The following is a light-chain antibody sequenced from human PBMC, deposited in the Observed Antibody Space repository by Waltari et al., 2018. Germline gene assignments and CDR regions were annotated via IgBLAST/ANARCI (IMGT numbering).Light chain of an antibody. CDR2: KAS. CDR3: QQYNIYWT. Sequence: ASVGDRVTITCRASQSIDIWLAWYQQKPGKAPKLLIYKASTLERGVPSRFSGSGSGTEFTLTISSLQPDDFATYYCQQYNIYWTFGQGTKVEIK. V-gene: IGKV1-5*03. CDR1: QSIDIW. J-gene: IGKJ1*01.